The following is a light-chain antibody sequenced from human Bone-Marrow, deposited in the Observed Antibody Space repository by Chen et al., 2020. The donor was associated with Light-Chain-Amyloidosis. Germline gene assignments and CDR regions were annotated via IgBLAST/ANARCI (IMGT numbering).Light chain of an antibody. CDR3: QSADSSGTYEVI. CDR1: DLPTKY. Sequence: SYELTPPPSASVSPGQTAMITCSGDDLPTKYAYWYQQKPGQAPVLVIHRDTERPSGISERFSGSSSGTTATLTISGVQAEDEADYHCQSADSSGTYEVIFGGGTKLTVL. V-gene: IGLV3-25*03. CDR2: RDT. J-gene: IGLJ2*01.